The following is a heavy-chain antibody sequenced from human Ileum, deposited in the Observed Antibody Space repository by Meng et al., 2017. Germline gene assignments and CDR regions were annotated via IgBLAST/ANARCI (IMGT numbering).Heavy chain of an antibody. CDR2: ISEDGTYT. CDR1: GFTFRSYS. D-gene: IGHD4-11*01. CDR3: ANHEPVTTSRRYPYEN. V-gene: IGHV3-23*01. Sequence: GESLKISCAASGFTFRSYSMTWVRQAPGKGLEWVSAISEDGTYTHYADSVKGRFTISRDNSKNTLFLQMNSLRVEDTAVYYCANHEPVTTSRRYPYENWGQGTLVTVSS. J-gene: IGHJ4*02.